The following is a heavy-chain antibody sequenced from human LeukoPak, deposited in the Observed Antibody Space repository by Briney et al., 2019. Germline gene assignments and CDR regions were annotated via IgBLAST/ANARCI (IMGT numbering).Heavy chain of an antibody. J-gene: IGHJ5*02. Sequence: GGSLRLSCAASGFTFSSYSTNWVRQAPGKGLEWVSSISSSSSYIYYADSVKGRFTISRDNAKNSLYLQMNSLRAEDTAVYYCARPVGKGWFDPWGQGTLVTVSS. V-gene: IGHV3-21*01. CDR3: ARPVGKGWFDP. CDR1: GFTFSSYS. D-gene: IGHD3-10*01. CDR2: ISSSSSYI.